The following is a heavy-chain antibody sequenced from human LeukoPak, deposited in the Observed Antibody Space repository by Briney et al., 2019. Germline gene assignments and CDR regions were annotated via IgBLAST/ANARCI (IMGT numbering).Heavy chain of an antibody. D-gene: IGHD6-13*01. V-gene: IGHV1-2*02. CDR1: GYTFTAYY. J-gene: IGHJ4*02. Sequence: ASVKVSCKASGYTFTAYYMHWVRQAPGQGLEWMGWINPNSGGTNYAQKFQGRVTMTGDTSISTAYMELSSLRSDDTAVYFCVKRHSSHTLDSWGQGTLITVSS. CDR2: INPNSGGT. CDR3: VKRHSSHTLDS.